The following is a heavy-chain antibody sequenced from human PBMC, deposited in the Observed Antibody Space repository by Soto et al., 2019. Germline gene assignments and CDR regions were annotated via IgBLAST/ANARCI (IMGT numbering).Heavy chain of an antibody. CDR3: ARVYSNFGQVVYLDAFDI. V-gene: IGHV5-51*01. J-gene: IGHJ3*02. Sequence: PGESLKISCKASGYSFTTYWIGWVRQMPGKGLEWMGIIYPGDSDTRYSPSFQGQVTISADNSISTAYLQWSSLKASDTAMYYCARVYSNFGQVVYLDAFDIWGQGTMVTVSS. D-gene: IGHD2-2*02. CDR1: GYSFTTYW. CDR2: IYPGDSDT.